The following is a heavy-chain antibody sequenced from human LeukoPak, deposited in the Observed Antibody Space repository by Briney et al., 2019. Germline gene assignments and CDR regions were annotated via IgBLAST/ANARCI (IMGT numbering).Heavy chain of an antibody. D-gene: IGHD1-26*01. CDR3: ARGREWELLSF. CDR1: GVSITSNY. J-gene: IGHJ4*02. Sequence: SETLSLTCSVSGVSITSNYWSWIRQPAGKGLEWIGRIYTSGSTNYNPSLKSRVTISVDTSKNQFSLKLSSVTAADTAVYYCARGREWELLSFWGQGTLVTVSS. CDR2: IYTSGST. V-gene: IGHV4-4*07.